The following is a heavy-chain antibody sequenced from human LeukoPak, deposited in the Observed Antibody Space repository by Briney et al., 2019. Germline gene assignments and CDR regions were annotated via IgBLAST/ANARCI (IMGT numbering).Heavy chain of an antibody. V-gene: IGHV4-59*12. Sequence: SETLSLTCSVSGGSISSYYWSSIRQPPGKGLEWIGYIYYSGSTNYNPSLKNRVTISVDTSKNQFSLKLSSVTAADTGVYYCVGRSGWNAWYYYSYMDVWGKGTTVSVSS. CDR2: IYYSGST. D-gene: IGHD6-19*01. CDR3: VGRSGWNAWYYYSYMDV. J-gene: IGHJ6*03. CDR1: GGSISSYY.